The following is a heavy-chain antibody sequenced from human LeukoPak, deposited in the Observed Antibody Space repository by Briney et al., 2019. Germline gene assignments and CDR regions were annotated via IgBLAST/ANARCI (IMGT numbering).Heavy chain of an antibody. CDR2: ISSSSSTI. D-gene: IGHD6-19*01. Sequence: GGSLRLSCAASGFTFSSYSMNWVRQAPGKGLEWVSYISSSSSTIYYADSVKGRFTISRDNAKNSLYLQMNSLRDEDTAVYYCAKDTSGYSGGWVFDYWGQGTLVTVSS. CDR1: GFTFSSYS. CDR3: AKDTSGYSGGWVFDY. J-gene: IGHJ4*02. V-gene: IGHV3-48*02.